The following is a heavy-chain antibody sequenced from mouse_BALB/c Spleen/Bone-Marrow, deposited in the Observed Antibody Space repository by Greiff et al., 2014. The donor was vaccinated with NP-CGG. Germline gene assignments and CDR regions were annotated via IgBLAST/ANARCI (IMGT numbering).Heavy chain of an antibody. CDR1: GFNINDSY. CDR2: IDPANGNT. D-gene: IGHD1-1*01. V-gene: IGHV14-3*02. CDR3: ARYNYGSSQFAY. Sequence: EVQLQQSGAELVKPGASVKLSCTASGFNINDSYMHWVKQRPEQGLEWIGRIDPANGNTKYDPKFQGKATITADTASNTAYLQLSGLTSEDTADYDCARYNYGSSQFAYWGQGTLVTVSA. J-gene: IGHJ3*01.